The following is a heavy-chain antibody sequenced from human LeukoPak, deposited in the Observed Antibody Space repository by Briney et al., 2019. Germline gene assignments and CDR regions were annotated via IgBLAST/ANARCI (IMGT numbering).Heavy chain of an antibody. CDR1: GFTFSSYA. CDR2: ISGSGGST. V-gene: IGHV3-23*01. Sequence: GSLRLSCAASGFTFSSYAMSWVRQAPGKGLDWVSAISGSGGSTYYADSVKGRFTISRDNSKNTLYLQMNSLRAEDTAVYYCAKDSEGSSGLPDYWGQGTLVTVSS. J-gene: IGHJ4*02. D-gene: IGHD6-19*01. CDR3: AKDSEGSSGLPDY.